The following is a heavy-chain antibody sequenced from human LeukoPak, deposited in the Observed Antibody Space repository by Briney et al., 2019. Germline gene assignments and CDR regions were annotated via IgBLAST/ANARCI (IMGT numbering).Heavy chain of an antibody. CDR2: IKNNANSYTT. D-gene: IGHD2-2*01. J-gene: IGHJ4*02. CDR1: GFTFSDHY. Sequence: GGSLRLSCAASGFTFSDHYMDWVRQAPGKGLEWVGRIKNNANSYTTEYAAYVKGRFTVSREDSKNALYLQMNSLKTEDTAVYYCTREGRYCRSTSCYVCLDYWGQGTLVTVSS. V-gene: IGHV3-72*01. CDR3: TREGRYCRSTSCYVCLDY.